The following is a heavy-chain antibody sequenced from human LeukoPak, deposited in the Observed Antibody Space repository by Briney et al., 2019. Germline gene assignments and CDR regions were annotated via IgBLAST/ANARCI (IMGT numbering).Heavy chain of an antibody. CDR2: ISWNSGTL. J-gene: IGHJ4*02. CDR1: GFTFDDYA. Sequence: PGRSLRLSCAASGFTFDDYAMHWVRQAPGKRLEWVSGISWNSGTLTYADSVKGRFTISRDNAKNSLYLQMNSLRAEDTAFYYCATYGSGSEIDYWGQGTLVTVSS. CDR3: ATYGSGSEIDY. D-gene: IGHD3-10*01. V-gene: IGHV3-9*01.